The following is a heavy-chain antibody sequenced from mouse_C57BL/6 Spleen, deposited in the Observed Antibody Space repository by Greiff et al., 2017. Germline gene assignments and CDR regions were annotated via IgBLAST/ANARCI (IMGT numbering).Heavy chain of an antibody. V-gene: IGHV1-59*01. CDR3: AREEDSHYAMDY. CDR2: IDPSDSYT. CDR1: GYTFTSYW. J-gene: IGHJ4*01. Sequence: VQLQQPGAELVRPGTSVKLSCKASGYTFTSYWMHWVKQRPGQGLEWIGVIDPSDSYTNYNQKFKGKATLTVDTSSSTAYMQLSSLTSEDSAVYYCAREEDSHYAMDYWGQGTSVTVSS.